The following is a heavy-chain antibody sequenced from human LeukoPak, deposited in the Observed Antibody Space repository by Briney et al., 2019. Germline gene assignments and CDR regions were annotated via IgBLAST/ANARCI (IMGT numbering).Heavy chain of an antibody. Sequence: PSETLSRTCAVYGGSFSGYYWSWIRQAPGKGLEWIGEINHSGSTNYNPSLKSRVTISVDTSKNQFSLKLSSVTAADTAVYYCARGLGELGPFDYWGQGTLVTVSS. V-gene: IGHV4-34*01. D-gene: IGHD1-26*01. CDR2: INHSGST. J-gene: IGHJ4*02. CDR1: GGSFSGYY. CDR3: ARGLGELGPFDY.